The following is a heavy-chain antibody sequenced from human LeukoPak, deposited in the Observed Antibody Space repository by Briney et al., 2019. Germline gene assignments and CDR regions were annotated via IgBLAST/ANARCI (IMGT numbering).Heavy chain of an antibody. Sequence: GDSVKVSCKASGYPFSVYHIHWVRQAPGHGLECLGGFDPEDGETTYTQKFQGRVTMTTDTSTSTAYMELKSLRSDDTAVDYCARVYYDAVWGSYRYDDYWGQGTLVTVSS. J-gene: IGHJ4*02. CDR2: FDPEDGET. V-gene: IGHV1-46*01. CDR1: GYPFSVYH. CDR3: ARVYYDAVWGSYRYDDY. D-gene: IGHD3-16*02.